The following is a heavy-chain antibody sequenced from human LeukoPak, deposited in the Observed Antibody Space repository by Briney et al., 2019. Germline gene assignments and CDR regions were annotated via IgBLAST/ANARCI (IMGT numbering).Heavy chain of an antibody. D-gene: IGHD3-22*01. CDR2: IHYSGST. J-gene: IGHJ3*02. CDR3: GRGHSSGYFLDAFDI. V-gene: IGHV4-59*08. Sequence: PSETLSLTCSVSGGSISSYYWSWIRQPPGKGLECIGYIHYSGSTNYNPSLKSRVTISVDTSKNQFSLKLSSVTAADTAVYYCGRGHSSGYFLDAFDIWGQGTMVTVSS. CDR1: GGSISSYY.